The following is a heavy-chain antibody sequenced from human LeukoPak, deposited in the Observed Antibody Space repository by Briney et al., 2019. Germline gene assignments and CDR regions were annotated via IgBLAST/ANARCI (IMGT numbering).Heavy chain of an antibody. CDR2: INDSGST. Sequence: SETLSLTCTVSGGSISSHRWSWIRQPPGKGRGWIGFINDSGSTTSNPSLKGRSTLSVDTSRNQFSLKLSSVTAADTAVYYCARGDYYDSSGFESWGQGTLVTVSS. V-gene: IGHV4-59*11. J-gene: IGHJ4*02. CDR1: GGSISSHR. D-gene: IGHD3-22*01. CDR3: ARGDYYDSSGFES.